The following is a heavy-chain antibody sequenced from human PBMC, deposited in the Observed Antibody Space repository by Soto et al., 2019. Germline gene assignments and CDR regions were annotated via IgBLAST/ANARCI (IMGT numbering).Heavy chain of an antibody. V-gene: IGHV1-58*01. CDR2: IVVGSGNT. Sequence: SVKFSCKSSGFTFTSSAVQWVRQARGQRLEWIGWIVVGSGNTNYAQKFQERVTITRDMSTSAAYMELSSLRSEDTAVYYCAAEVTRGQQLVRDYCGQGTRGTVSP. CDR3: AAEVTRGQQLVRDY. CDR1: GFTFTSSA. D-gene: IGHD6-13*01. J-gene: IGHJ4*02.